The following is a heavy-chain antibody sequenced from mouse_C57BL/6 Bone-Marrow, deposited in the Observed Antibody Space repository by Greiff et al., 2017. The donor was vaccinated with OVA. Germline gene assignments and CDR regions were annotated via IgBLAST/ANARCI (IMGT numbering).Heavy chain of an antibody. CDR1: GFSLTSYG. V-gene: IGHV2-2*01. J-gene: IGHJ2*01. CDR3: ARREYYFDY. Sequence: VKLMESGPGLVQPSQSLSITCTVSGFSLTSYGVHWVRQSPGKGLEWLGVIWSGGSTDYNAAFISRLSISKDNSKSQVFFKMNSLQADDTAIYYCARREYYFDYWGQGTTLTVSS. CDR2: IWSGGST.